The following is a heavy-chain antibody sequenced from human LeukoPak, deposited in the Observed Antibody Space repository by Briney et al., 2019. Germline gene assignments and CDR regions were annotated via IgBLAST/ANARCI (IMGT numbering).Heavy chain of an antibody. CDR2: INPNSGGT. D-gene: IGHD6-19*01. J-gene: IGHJ4*02. CDR3: ARAEGSGWVYYFDY. Sequence: ASVKISCKASGYTFTGYYIHWVRQAPGHGVEWVGWINPNSGGTHYAQKFQGWVTMTRDTYTSTDYMELSRLRSDDTGAYYSARAEGSGWVYYFDYWGQGTLVTVSS. CDR1: GYTFTGYY. V-gene: IGHV1-2*04.